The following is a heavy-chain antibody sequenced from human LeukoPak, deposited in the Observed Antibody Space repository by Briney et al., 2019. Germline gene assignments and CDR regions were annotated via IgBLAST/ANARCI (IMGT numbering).Heavy chain of an antibody. CDR1: GYTFTSYG. V-gene: IGHV1-18*01. CDR3: AREQAESGDYGYYYYYMDV. D-gene: IGHD4-17*01. J-gene: IGHJ6*03. Sequence: ASVKVSCKASGYTFTSYGISWVRQAPGQGLEWMGWISAYNGNTNYAQKLQGRVTMTTDTSTSTAYMELRSLRSDDTAVYYCAREQAESGDYGYYYYYMDVWGKGTTVTISS. CDR2: ISAYNGNT.